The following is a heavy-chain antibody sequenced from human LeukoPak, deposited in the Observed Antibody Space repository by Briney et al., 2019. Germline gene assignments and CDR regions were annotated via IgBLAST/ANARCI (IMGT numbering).Heavy chain of an antibody. CDR1: GYTFRSYG. V-gene: IGHV1-18*01. Sequence: ASVKVSCKASGYTFRSYGIIWVRQAPGQGLEWLAWISAYNGNTNYAQNFQGRLTMATDTSTSTAYMELRSLRSDDPAVYYCARTSGVTAIGDAFEIWGQGTMVTVSS. CDR3: ARTSGVTAIGDAFEI. J-gene: IGHJ3*02. D-gene: IGHD2-21*02. CDR2: ISAYNGNT.